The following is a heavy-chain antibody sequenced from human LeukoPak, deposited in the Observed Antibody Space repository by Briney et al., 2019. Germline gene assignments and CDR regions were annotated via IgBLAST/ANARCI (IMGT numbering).Heavy chain of an antibody. D-gene: IGHD4-17*01. CDR1: GFTFSSYS. J-gene: IGHJ6*03. V-gene: IGHV3-21*01. CDR2: ISSSSSYI. CDR3: ARATVTYYYYYYMDV. Sequence: GGSLRLSCAASGFTFSSYSMNWVRQAPGKGLEWVSSISSSSSYIYYADSVKGRFTISRDNAKNSLYLQMNSLRAEDTAVYYCARATVTYYYYYYMDVWGKGTTVTVSS.